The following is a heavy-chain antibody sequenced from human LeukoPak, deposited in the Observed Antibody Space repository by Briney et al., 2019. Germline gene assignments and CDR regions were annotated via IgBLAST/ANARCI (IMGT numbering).Heavy chain of an antibody. V-gene: IGHV4-39*01. CDR1: GGSISSSSYY. Sequence: PSETLSLTCTVSGGSISSSSYYWGWIRQPPGKGLEGIGSIYYSGSTYYNPSLKSRVTISVDTSKNQFSLKLSSVTAADTAVYYCARTDYDFWSGSPYYFDYWGQGTLVTVSS. D-gene: IGHD3-3*01. CDR2: IYYSGST. J-gene: IGHJ4*02. CDR3: ARTDYDFWSGSPYYFDY.